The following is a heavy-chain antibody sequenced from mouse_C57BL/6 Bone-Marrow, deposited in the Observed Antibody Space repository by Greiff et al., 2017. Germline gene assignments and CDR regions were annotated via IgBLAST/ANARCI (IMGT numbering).Heavy chain of an antibody. CDR1: GYTFTSYW. D-gene: IGHD2-3*01. Sequence: QVQLQQSGAELVKPGASVKMSCKASGYTFTSYWITWVKQRPGQGLEWIGDIYPGSGSTNYNEKFKSKATLTVDTSSSTAYMQLSSLTSEDSAVYYCARSGWLLPLFDDWGQGTTLTVSS. CDR3: ARSGWLLPLFDD. CDR2: IYPGSGST. V-gene: IGHV1-55*01. J-gene: IGHJ2*01.